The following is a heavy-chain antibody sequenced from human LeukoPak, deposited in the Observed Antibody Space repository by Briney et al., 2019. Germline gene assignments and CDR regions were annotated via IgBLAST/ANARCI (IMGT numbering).Heavy chain of an antibody. CDR2: ISRSANNT. J-gene: IGHJ3*02. V-gene: IGHV3-23*01. Sequence: PGGSLRLSCAASGFTFRSYAMNWVRQAPGKGLEWVSTISRSANNTYYADSVKGRFTISRDNSKDTLYLQMNSLRAEDTAIYYCAKPITGTVAFDIWGQGTMVTVSS. D-gene: IGHD1-7*01. CDR1: GFTFRSYA. CDR3: AKPITGTVAFDI.